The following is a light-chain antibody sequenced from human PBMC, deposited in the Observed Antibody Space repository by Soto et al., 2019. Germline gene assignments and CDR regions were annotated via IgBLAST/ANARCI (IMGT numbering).Light chain of an antibody. CDR1: SSDIGGYKY. Sequence: QSGLTRPAPVSRSLGQSITISCAAASSDIGGYKYVSWYQQHPAKAPKLIIFEVSNRPSGVSDRFSGSNSGNTASLTISRLQAEDEADYYCTSYSRYRVLVFGGGTK. CDR2: EVS. CDR3: TSYSRYRVLV. J-gene: IGLJ3*02. V-gene: IGLV2-14*01.